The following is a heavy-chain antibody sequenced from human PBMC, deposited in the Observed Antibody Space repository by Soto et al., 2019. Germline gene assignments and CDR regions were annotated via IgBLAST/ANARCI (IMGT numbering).Heavy chain of an antibody. Sequence: SETLSLTCTVSCGSISSGDYYWSWIRQPPGKGLEWIGYIYYSGSTYYNPSLKSRVTISVDTSKNQFSLKLSSVTAADTAVYYCARELEAPTGGMDVWGQGTTVTVSS. CDR1: CGSISSGDYY. V-gene: IGHV4-30-4*01. D-gene: IGHD1-1*01. CDR2: IYYSGST. CDR3: ARELEAPTGGMDV. J-gene: IGHJ6*02.